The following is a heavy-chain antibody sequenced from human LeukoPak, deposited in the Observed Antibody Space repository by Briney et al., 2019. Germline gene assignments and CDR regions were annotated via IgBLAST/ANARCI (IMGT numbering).Heavy chain of an antibody. J-gene: IGHJ4*02. D-gene: IGHD2-2*01. CDR3: AKDPPAAIWCY. CDR1: GFSFSSYW. CDR2: ISGSGGST. V-gene: IGHV3-23*01. Sequence: GGSLRLSCAASGFSFSSYWMTWVRQVPGKGLEWVSAISGSGGSTYYADSVKGRFTISRDNSKNTLYLQMNSLRAEDTAVYYCAKDPPAAIWCYWGQGTLVTVSS.